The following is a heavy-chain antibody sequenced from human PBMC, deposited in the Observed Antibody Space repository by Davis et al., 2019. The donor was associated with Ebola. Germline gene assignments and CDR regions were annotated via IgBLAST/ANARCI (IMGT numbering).Heavy chain of an antibody. Sequence: PGGSLRLSCAASGFTFSSYAMSWVRQAPGKGLEWVSAISGSGGSTYYADSVKGRFTISRDNSKNTLYLQMNSLRAEDTAVYYCAKDHRGYSYGYKDYWGQGTLVTVSS. CDR3: AKDHRGYSYGYKDY. D-gene: IGHD5-18*01. V-gene: IGHV3-23*01. CDR2: ISGSGGST. CDR1: GFTFSSYA. J-gene: IGHJ4*02.